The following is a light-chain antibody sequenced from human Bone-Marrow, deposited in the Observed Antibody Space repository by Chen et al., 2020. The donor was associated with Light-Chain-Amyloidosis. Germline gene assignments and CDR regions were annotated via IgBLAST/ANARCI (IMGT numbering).Light chain of an antibody. Sequence: QSALTHPAAVSGSPVQSLTISFSGTSSDVGGDNHVSWYQQHPDKAPKLMIYEVTNRRSWVPDRFSGYKSDNTASLTISGLQTEDEADYFCSSYTITNTLVFGSGTRVTVL. V-gene: IGLV2-14*01. CDR3: SSYTITNTLV. CDR2: EVT. CDR1: SSDVGGDNH. J-gene: IGLJ1*01.